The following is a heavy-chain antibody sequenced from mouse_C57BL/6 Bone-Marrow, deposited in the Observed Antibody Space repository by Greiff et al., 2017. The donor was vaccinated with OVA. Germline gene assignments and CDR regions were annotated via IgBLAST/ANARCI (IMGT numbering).Heavy chain of an antibody. V-gene: IGHV1-50*01. CDR1: GYTFTSYW. CDR3: AWTGDYFDY. Sequence: QVHVKQPGAELVKPGASVKLSCKASGYTFTSYWMQWVKQRPGQGLEWIGEIDPSDSYTNYNQKFKGKATLTVDTSSSTAYMQLSSLTSEDSAVYYCAWTGDYFDYWGQGTALTVSS. J-gene: IGHJ2*01. D-gene: IGHD4-1*01. CDR2: IDPSDSYT.